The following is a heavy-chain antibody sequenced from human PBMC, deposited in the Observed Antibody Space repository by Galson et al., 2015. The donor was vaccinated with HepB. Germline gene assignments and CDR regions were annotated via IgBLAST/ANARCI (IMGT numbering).Heavy chain of an antibody. CDR2: ISYDGSNK. D-gene: IGHD1-26*01. CDR1: GFTFSSYG. CDR3: ANTGRSVTGEAGGSYYYGMDV. V-gene: IGHV3-30*18. Sequence: SLRLSCAASGFTFSSYGMHWVRQAPGKGLEWVAVISYDGSNKYYADSVKGRFTISRDNSKNTLYLQMNSLRAEDTAVYYCANTGRSVTGEAGGSYYYGMDVWGQGTTVTVSS. J-gene: IGHJ6*02.